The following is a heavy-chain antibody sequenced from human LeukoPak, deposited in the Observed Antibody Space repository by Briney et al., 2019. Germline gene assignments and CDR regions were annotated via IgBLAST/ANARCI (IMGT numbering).Heavy chain of an antibody. J-gene: IGHJ4*02. V-gene: IGHV4-34*01. CDR3: ARSAGGWHFDY. D-gene: IGHD6-19*01. Sequence: PSETLSLTCTVSGGSMSSYYWSWIRQPPGKGLEWIGEINHSGSTNYNPSLKSRVTISVDTSKNQFSLKLSSVTAADTAVYYCARSAGGWHFDYWGQGTLVTVSS. CDR1: GGSMSSYY. CDR2: INHSGST.